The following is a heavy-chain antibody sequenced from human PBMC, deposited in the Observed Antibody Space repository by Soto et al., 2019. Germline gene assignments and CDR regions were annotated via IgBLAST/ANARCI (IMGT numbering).Heavy chain of an antibody. CDR1: GGSISSYY. D-gene: IGHD6-13*01. J-gene: IGHJ5*02. Sequence: SETLSLTCTVSGGSISSYYWSWIRQPPGKGLEWIGYIYYSGSTNYNPSLKSRVTISVDTSKNQFSLKLSSVTAADTAVYYCARDAYSSSWGAKNWFDPWGQGTLVTVSS. V-gene: IGHV4-59*01. CDR2: IYYSGST. CDR3: ARDAYSSSWGAKNWFDP.